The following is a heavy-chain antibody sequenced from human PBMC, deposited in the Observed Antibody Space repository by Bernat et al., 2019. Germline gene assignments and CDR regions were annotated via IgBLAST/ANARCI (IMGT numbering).Heavy chain of an antibody. Sequence: EVQLVESGGGLVKPGGSLRLSCAASGFTFSNAWMNWVRQAPGKGLEWVGRIKSKTGGGTTDYAAPVKGRFTISRDDSKNTLYLQMNSLKTEDTAVYYCTTVWQWELLRPSDYWGQGTLVTVSS. V-gene: IGHV3-15*07. CDR1: GFTFSNAW. J-gene: IGHJ4*02. CDR2: IKSKTGGGTT. D-gene: IGHD1-26*01. CDR3: TTVWQWELLRPSDY.